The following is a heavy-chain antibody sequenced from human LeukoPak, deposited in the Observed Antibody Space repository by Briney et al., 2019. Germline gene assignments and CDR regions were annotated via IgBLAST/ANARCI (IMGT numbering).Heavy chain of an antibody. J-gene: IGHJ6*03. V-gene: IGHV3-21*01. Sequence: PGGSLRLSCAASGFTFSSYSVNWVRQAPGKGVEWVSSISSSSSYMYYADSEKRRFTIPRDNAKNSLYLQMNSLRAEDTAVYYCARDKAGTTPYYYYSMDVWGKGTTVPVSS. CDR2: ISSSSSYM. D-gene: IGHD1-14*01. CDR1: GFTFSSYS. CDR3: ARDKAGTTPYYYYSMDV.